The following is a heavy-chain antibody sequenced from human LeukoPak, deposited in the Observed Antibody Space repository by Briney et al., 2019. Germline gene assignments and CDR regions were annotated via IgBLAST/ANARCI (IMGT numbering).Heavy chain of an antibody. Sequence: SETLSLTCAVSGCSISSGGYSWSWIRQPPGKGLEWIGYTYHSGSTYYNPSLKSRVTISVDRSKTQFSLKLSSVTAADTAVYYCARGSSVAGNDYWGQGTLVTVSS. D-gene: IGHD6-19*01. CDR2: TYHSGST. J-gene: IGHJ4*02. CDR3: ARGSSVAGNDY. CDR1: GCSISSGGYS. V-gene: IGHV4-30-2*01.